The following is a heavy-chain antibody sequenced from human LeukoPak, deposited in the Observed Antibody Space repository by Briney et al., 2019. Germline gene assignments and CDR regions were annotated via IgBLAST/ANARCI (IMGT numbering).Heavy chain of an antibody. V-gene: IGHV3-23*01. CDR1: GFSFSTYD. CDR2: ITANTRGSIT. D-gene: IGHD2/OR15-2a*01. CDR3: ARGGYFSFDY. J-gene: IGHJ4*02. Sequence: GGSLRLSCVTSGFSFSTYDMSWVRQAPGKGLERVSGITANTRGSITYYADSVKGRFTISRDSSKDTLYLQMNSLRAEDTAVYFCARGGYFSFDYWGQGTLVTVSS.